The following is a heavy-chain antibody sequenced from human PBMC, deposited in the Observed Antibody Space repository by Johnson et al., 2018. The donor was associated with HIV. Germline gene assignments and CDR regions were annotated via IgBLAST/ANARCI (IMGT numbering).Heavy chain of an antibody. CDR3: ARGNDYSNYGAFDI. D-gene: IGHD4-11*01. CDR1: GFTVSSNY. Sequence: MQLVESGGGLVQPGGSLRLSCAASGFTVSSNYMSWVRQAPGKGLEWVSVIYSGGSTYYADSVKGRFTISRDNSKNTLYLQMNSLSAEDTAGYYCARGNDYSNYGAFDIWGQGTMVTVSS. V-gene: IGHV3-66*01. J-gene: IGHJ3*02. CDR2: IYSGGST.